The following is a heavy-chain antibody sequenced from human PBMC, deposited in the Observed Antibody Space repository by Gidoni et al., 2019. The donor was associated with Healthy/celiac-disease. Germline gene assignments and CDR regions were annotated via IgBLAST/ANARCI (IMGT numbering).Heavy chain of an antibody. Sequence: EVQLVESGGGLVQPGGSLRLSCAASGFTFSSYWLHWVRQAPGKGLVWVSRINSDGSSTSYADSVKGRFTISRDNSKNTLYLQMNSLRAADTAVYYCARVRITMVRALDYWGQGTLVTVSS. CDR3: ARVRITMVRALDY. J-gene: IGHJ4*02. D-gene: IGHD3-10*01. CDR2: INSDGSST. V-gene: IGHV3-74*01. CDR1: GFTFSSYW.